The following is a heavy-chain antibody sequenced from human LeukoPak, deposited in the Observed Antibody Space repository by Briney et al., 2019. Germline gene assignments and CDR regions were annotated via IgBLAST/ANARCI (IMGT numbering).Heavy chain of an antibody. CDR2: IYSSGYT. CDR3: AIGREPLSDY. CDR1: GGSVSVNY. J-gene: IGHJ4*02. V-gene: IGHV4-59*02. Sequence: SETLSLTCTVSGGSVSVNYWTWIRQPPGRGLEWIGDIYSSGYTNYIPSLRSRVTISRDTSNNQFSLKLTSVTAADTALYYCAIGREPLSDYWGQGILVTVSS. D-gene: IGHD1-26*01.